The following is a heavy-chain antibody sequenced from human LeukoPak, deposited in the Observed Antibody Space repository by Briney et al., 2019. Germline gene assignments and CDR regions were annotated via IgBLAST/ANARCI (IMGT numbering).Heavy chain of an antibody. CDR2: IGDSGGST. V-gene: IGHV3-23*01. D-gene: IGHD6-6*01. CDR3: AKGGASSPYTYIDV. J-gene: IGHJ6*04. CDR1: GFTFSNHA. Sequence: PGGSLRLSCAASGFTFSNHAMSWVRQAPGKGLEWVPVIGDSGGSTYYADSVKGRFTISRDNSKNTLYLQMNSLRADDTAVYHCAKGGASSPYTYIDVWGKGTTVIVSS.